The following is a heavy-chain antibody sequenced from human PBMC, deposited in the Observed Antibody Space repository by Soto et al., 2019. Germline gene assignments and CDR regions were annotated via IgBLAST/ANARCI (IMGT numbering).Heavy chain of an antibody. V-gene: IGHV4-30-2*01. Sequence: QLQLQESGSGLVKPSQTLSLTCAVSGGSISSGGYSWSWIRQPPGKGLEWIGYIYHSGSTYYNPSLKSRVTISVDRSKNQFSLKLSSVTAADTAVYYCARDGGSGSYFFWFDPWGQGTLVTVSS. D-gene: IGHD3-10*01. CDR2: IYHSGST. J-gene: IGHJ5*02. CDR1: GGSISSGGYS. CDR3: ARDGGSGSYFFWFDP.